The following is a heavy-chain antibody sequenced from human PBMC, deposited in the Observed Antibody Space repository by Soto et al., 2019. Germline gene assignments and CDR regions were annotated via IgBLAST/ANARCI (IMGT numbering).Heavy chain of an antibody. CDR3: AADSDSSPYDYGMDV. CDR2: IVVGSGNT. J-gene: IGHJ6*02. Sequence: SVKVSCQASGFTFTSSAVQWLRQPRGQGCGWIGWIVVGSGNTNYAQKFQERVTITRDMSTSTAYMELSSLRSEDTAVYYCAADSDSSPYDYGMDVWGQGPRVTGSS. D-gene: IGHD6-13*01. CDR1: GFTFTSSA. V-gene: IGHV1-58*01.